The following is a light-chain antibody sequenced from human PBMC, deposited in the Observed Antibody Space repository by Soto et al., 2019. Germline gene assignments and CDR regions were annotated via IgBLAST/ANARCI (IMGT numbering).Light chain of an antibody. J-gene: IGLJ1*01. CDR2: DVS. Sequence: QSVLTQPASVSGSPGQSITISCTGTSSDVGGYNYVSWYQHHPGKAPKLMIFDVSNRPSGVSNRFSGSKSGNTASLTISGLQPEDESDYFCRRYPTSTPRPFVCATGTKFTVL. V-gene: IGLV2-14*03. CDR1: SSDVGGYNY. CDR3: RRYPTSTPRPFV.